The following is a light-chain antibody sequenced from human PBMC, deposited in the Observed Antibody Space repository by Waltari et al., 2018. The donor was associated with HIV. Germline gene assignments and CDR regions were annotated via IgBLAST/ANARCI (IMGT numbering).Light chain of an antibody. V-gene: IGLV2-14*03. J-gene: IGLJ1*01. Sequence: QSALTQPASVSGSPGQSITIPCTGTSSDVGGYHYVSWYQHNPGKAPKLMIYDVSTRPSGVSNRFSGSKSGNTASLTISGLQAEDEADYYCSSYTSSSTLVVFGTGTKVTVL. CDR1: SSDVGGYHY. CDR3: SSYTSSSTLVV. CDR2: DVS.